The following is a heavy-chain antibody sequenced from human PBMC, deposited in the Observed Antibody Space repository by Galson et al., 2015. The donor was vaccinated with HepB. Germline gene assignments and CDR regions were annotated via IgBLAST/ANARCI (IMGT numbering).Heavy chain of an antibody. CDR2: ISSSGSTI. D-gene: IGHD3-16*02. CDR1: GFTFSDYY. Sequence: SLRLSCAASGFTFSDYYMSWIRQAPGKGLEWVSYISSSGSTIYYADSVKGRFTISRDNAKNSLYLQMNSLRAEDTAVYYCVWGVIPPYFDYWGQGTLVTVSS. V-gene: IGHV3-11*01. J-gene: IGHJ4*02. CDR3: VWGVIPPYFDY.